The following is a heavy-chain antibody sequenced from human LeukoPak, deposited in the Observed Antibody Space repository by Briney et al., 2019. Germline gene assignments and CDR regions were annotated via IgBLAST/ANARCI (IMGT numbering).Heavy chain of an antibody. J-gene: IGHJ4*02. D-gene: IGHD5-24*01. V-gene: IGHV4-39*01. Sequence: SETLSLTCTVSGGSISSSSYYWGWIRQPPGKGLEWIGSIYYSGSTYYNPSLKSRVTISVDTSKNQFSLKLSSVTAADTAVYYCARKEMATITFDYWGQGTLVTASS. CDR1: GGSISSSSYY. CDR2: IYYSGST. CDR3: ARKEMATITFDY.